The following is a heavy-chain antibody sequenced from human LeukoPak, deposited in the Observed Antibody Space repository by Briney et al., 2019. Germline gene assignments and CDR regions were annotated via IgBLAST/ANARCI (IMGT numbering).Heavy chain of an antibody. J-gene: IGHJ4*02. V-gene: IGHV3-15*01. CDR2: IKSQTDGSTK. D-gene: IGHD3-10*01. Sequence: GESLTLTCAASGFTFSNAWISCVRQAPRKGLQWVGRIKSQTDGSTKDYAAPVKGRFTISRADSTNTLYLQMNSLKTEDPAVYYCTTGGNLLWFGELYSDYWGQGTLVTVSS. CDR1: GFTFSNAW. CDR3: TTGGNLLWFGELYSDY.